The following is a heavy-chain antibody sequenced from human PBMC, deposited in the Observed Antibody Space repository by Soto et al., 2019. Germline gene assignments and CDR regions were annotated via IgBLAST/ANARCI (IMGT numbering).Heavy chain of an antibody. CDR2: INPIFGTA. CDR1: GGTFSSYA. D-gene: IGHD3-3*01. CDR3: ARSPLGSSCGITIFGVVTHPEYNWFDP. Sequence: ASVKVSCKASGGTFSSYAISWVRQAPGQGLEWMEGINPIFGTANYAQKLQGRVTITADESTSTAYMELSSLRSEDTAVYYCARSPLGSSCGITIFGVVTHPEYNWFDPWGQGTLVTVSS. V-gene: IGHV1-69*13. J-gene: IGHJ5*02.